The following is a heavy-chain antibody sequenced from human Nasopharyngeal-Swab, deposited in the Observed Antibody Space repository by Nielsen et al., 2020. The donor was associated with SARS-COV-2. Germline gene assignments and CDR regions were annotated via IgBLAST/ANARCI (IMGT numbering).Heavy chain of an antibody. CDR3: ARALWGSYYYGMDV. CDR1: GFPFRSYA. CDR2: ISYDGSNK. D-gene: IGHD7-27*01. V-gene: IGHV3-30*04. Sequence: PRSAPGFPFRSYAMYWVRQASGKGLEWGAVISYDGSNKYYADSVKGRFTISRDNSKNTVYLQMNSLRAEDTAVYYCARALWGSYYYGMDVWGQGTTVTVSS. J-gene: IGHJ6*02.